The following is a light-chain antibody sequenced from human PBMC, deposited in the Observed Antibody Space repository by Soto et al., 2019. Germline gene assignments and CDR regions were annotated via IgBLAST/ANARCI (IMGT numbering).Light chain of an antibody. V-gene: IGKV3-11*01. Sequence: EIVLTQSPATLSLSPGERATLSCRASQSIASHLAWYQQRPGQAPRLLIYDSSNRATATPARFSGSGSGTDFTLTISSLEPEDFAVYYCQQRSSWRITFGPGTKVDIK. J-gene: IGKJ3*01. CDR1: QSIASH. CDR3: QQRSSWRIT. CDR2: DSS.